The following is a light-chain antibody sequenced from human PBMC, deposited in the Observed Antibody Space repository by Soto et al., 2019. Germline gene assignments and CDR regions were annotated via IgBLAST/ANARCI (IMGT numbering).Light chain of an antibody. CDR1: SGDIGAYNY. J-gene: IGLJ3*02. Sequence: QSALTQPASVSGSPGQSITISCIGTSGDIGAYNYVSWYQQHPGKAPKFLIYEVTYRPSGVSHRFSGSKSGNTASLTISGLQPEDEADYFCSSYTTHSTLVFGGGTKLTVL. CDR2: EVT. CDR3: SSYTTHSTLV. V-gene: IGLV2-14*01.